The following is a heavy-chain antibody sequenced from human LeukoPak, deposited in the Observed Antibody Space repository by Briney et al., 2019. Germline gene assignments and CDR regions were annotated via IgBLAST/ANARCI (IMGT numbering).Heavy chain of an antibody. V-gene: IGHV3-7*01. CDR2: IKHDGSEK. CDR3: ARSVSSGYY. D-gene: IGHD3-22*01. J-gene: IGHJ4*02. CDR1: GFTFSSYW. Sequence: GGSLSLSCAASGFTFSSYWMTWVRQTPGKGLEWVANIKHDGSEKYYVDSVKGRFTISRDNAKNSLYLQMNSLRAEDTAVYYCARSVSSGYYWGQGTLVTVSS.